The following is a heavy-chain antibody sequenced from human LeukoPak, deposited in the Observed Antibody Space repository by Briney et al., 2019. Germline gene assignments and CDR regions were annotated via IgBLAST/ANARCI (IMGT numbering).Heavy chain of an antibody. CDR3: ARDRAWTYFDY. CDR2: ISGSGGST. D-gene: IGHD3/OR15-3a*01. CDR1: GFTFSSYA. V-gene: IGHV3-23*01. J-gene: IGHJ4*02. Sequence: GGSLRLSCAASGFTFSSYAMSWVRQAPGKGLEWVSAISGSGGSTYYADSVKGRFTISRDNSKNTLYLQMDSLRAEDTAVYYCARDRAWTYFDYWGQGTLVTVSS.